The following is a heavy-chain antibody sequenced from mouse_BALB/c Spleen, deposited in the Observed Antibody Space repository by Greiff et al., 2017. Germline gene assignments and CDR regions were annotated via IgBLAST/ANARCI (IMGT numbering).Heavy chain of an antibody. D-gene: IGHD2-2*01. J-gene: IGHJ3*01. CDR3: AREGLYGFSWFAY. CDR1: GYSITSGYY. V-gene: IGHV3-6*02. Sequence: EVKLQESGPGLVKPSQSLSLTCSVTGYSITSGYYWNWIRQFPGNKLEWMGYISYDGSNNYNPSLKNRISITRDTSKNQFFLKLNSVTTEDTATYYCAREGLYGFSWFAYWGQGTLVTVSA. CDR2: ISYDGSN.